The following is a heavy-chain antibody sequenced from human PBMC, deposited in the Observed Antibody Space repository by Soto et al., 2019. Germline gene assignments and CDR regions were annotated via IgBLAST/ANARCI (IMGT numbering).Heavy chain of an antibody. CDR3: AKTVRGGYSSSWYFFDF. Sequence: PGGSLRVSCAASGFTFTNYAMTWVRQAPGKGLEWVSTVSGGGSITYYAGSLKGRFTISRDNSKNTLYLQINSLRAEDTAVYFCAKTVRGGYSSSWYFFDFWGQGTPVTVSS. CDR1: GFTFTNYA. V-gene: IGHV3-23*01. J-gene: IGHJ4*02. D-gene: IGHD6-13*01. CDR2: VSGGGSIT.